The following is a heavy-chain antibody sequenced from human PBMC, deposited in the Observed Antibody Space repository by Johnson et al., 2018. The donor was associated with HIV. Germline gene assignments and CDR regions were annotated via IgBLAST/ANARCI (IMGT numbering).Heavy chain of an antibody. V-gene: IGHV3-7*01. J-gene: IGHJ3*02. Sequence: EKLVESGGGVVQPGRSLRLSCAASGFTFSSYWMSWVRQAPGRGLEWVANIKQDGSEKYYVDSVKGRFTISRDNAKNSLYLQMNSLRAEDTAVYYCAKGMWGHDAFDIWGQGTMVTVSS. D-gene: IGHD1-26*01. CDR1: GFTFSSYW. CDR2: IKQDGSEK. CDR3: AKGMWGHDAFDI.